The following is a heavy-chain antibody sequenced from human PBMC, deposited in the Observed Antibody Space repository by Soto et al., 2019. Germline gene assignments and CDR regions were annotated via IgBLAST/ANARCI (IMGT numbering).Heavy chain of an antibody. CDR1: GFTFSGFG. Sequence: PGGSLRLSFLTSGFTFSGFGMHWVRKAPGKGLEWVGRIKSKTDGGTTDYAAPVEGRFTIPIDDSKNTLYLRMNSLKTDDTAVYYCTTAGHHTYYYGRWGYSYAMDVWGQGITVTVSS. J-gene: IGHJ6*02. CDR2: IKSKTDGGTT. V-gene: IGHV3-15*07. D-gene: IGHD3-10*01. CDR3: TTAGHHTYYYGRWGYSYAMDV.